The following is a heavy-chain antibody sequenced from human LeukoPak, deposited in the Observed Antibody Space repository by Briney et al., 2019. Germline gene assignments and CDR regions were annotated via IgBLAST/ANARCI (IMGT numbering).Heavy chain of an antibody. Sequence: GGSQRLSCAASGFIFSSYSMNWVRQAPGKGLEWVSSISSSSSYIYYADSVKGRFTISGDNAKNSLYLQMNSLRAEDTAVYYCARDFEAVAGLLWFDPWGQGPLVTVTS. V-gene: IGHV3-21*01. CDR1: GFIFSSYS. CDR2: ISSSSSYI. D-gene: IGHD6-19*01. J-gene: IGHJ5*02. CDR3: ARDFEAVAGLLWFDP.